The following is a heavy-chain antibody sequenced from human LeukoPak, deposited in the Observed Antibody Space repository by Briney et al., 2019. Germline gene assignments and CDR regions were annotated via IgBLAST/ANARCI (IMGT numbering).Heavy chain of an antibody. V-gene: IGHV1-3*03. D-gene: IGHD6-13*01. Sequence: ASVKVSCKASGYTFTRYAIHWVRQAPGQSLEWMGWINAANGYTRYSEDFQGRVTIARDTSASTVYMELSSLTSDDMALYYCARERAAAGTGHIDYWGQGTLVTVSS. J-gene: IGHJ4*02. CDR2: INAANGYT. CDR1: GYTFTRYA. CDR3: ARERAAAGTGHIDY.